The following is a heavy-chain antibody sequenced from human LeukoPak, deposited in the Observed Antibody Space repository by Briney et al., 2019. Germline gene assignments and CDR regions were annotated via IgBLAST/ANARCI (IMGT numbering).Heavy chain of an antibody. CDR2: IYHSGST. CDR1: GGSISSYY. Sequence: PSGTLSLTCTVSGGSISSYYWSWIRQSPGKGLEWIGYIYHSGSTQCNPALKSRVTMSVDTSKNQFSLKLSSVTAADTAIYYSARFIYDSGGYYLDDWGQGILVTVSS. CDR3: ARFIYDSGGYYLDD. D-gene: IGHD3-22*01. J-gene: IGHJ4*02. V-gene: IGHV4-59*08.